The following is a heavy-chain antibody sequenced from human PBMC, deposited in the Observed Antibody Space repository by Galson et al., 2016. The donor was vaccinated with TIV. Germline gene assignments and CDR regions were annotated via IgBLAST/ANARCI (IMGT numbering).Heavy chain of an antibody. CDR1: GFTFDDYA. D-gene: IGHD3-10*01. CDR3: ARNSRSDASMDYYYYHGMDV. V-gene: IGHV3-9*01. J-gene: IGHJ6*02. CDR2: INWKGNSV. Sequence: SLRLSCAASGFTFDDYAMHWVRQPPGKGLEWVSSINWKGNSVDYADSVRGRFAISRDNAKNFLYLQMNSLTPEDTALYYCARNSRSDASMDYYYYHGMDVWGRGTTVTVSS.